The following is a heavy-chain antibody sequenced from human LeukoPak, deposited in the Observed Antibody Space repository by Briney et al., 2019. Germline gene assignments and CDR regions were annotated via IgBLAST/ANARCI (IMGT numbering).Heavy chain of an antibody. D-gene: IGHD2-15*01. V-gene: IGHV4-59*01. J-gene: IGHJ6*03. CDR2: IPYTWDT. CDR1: GGSISNYY. CDR3: GRDSGTGRYCSDGRCYVHLYMDV. Sequence: KPSETLSLTYTVSGGSISNYYWTWIRQSRGKGQGRSGYIPYTWDTNYNPSLKSQVTISVDTSKNTFSLKLSSVTAADTAVYYCGRDSGTGRYCSDGRCYVHLYMDVWGKGTTVTVSS.